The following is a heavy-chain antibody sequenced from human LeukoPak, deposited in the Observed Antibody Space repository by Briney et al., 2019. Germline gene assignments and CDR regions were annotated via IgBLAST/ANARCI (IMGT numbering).Heavy chain of an antibody. V-gene: IGHV3-23*01. D-gene: IGHD2/OR15-2a*01. J-gene: IGHJ6*02. Sequence: GGSLRLSCAASGFTFSSYAMNWVRQAPGKGLEWVSAISGNGGSTYYADSVKGRFTISRDNSKNTLYLQMNSLRAEDTAVYYCAKYVSAKGPPYALDVWGQGTTVTVSS. CDR2: ISGNGGST. CDR1: GFTFSSYA. CDR3: AKYVSAKGPPYALDV.